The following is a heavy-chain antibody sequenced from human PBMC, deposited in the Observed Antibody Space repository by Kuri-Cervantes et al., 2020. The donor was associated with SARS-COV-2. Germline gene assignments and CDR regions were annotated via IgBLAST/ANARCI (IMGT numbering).Heavy chain of an antibody. CDR1: GFTFSGSA. J-gene: IGHJ4*02. Sequence: GESLKISCAASGFTFSGSAMHWVRQGSGKGLEWVGRVRGKANNYATAYAASVKGRFTISRDDSKNMAYLQMNSLKTEDTAVYYCTTLIDYWGQGTLVTVSS. V-gene: IGHV3-73*01. CDR3: TTLIDY. CDR2: VRGKANNYAT.